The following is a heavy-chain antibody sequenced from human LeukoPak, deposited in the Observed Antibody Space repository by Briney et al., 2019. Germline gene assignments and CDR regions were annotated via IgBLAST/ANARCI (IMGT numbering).Heavy chain of an antibody. V-gene: IGHV4-39*01. J-gene: IGHJ5*02. CDR3: ARHEYSGSYYGLSWFDP. Sequence: SETLSLTCTVSGGSISSSGYYWGWIRQPPGKGLEWIASIYYSGSTYYNLSLKSRVTISVDTSKNQLSLELSSLTAADTAVYYCARHEYSGSYYGLSWFDPWGQGTLVTVSS. CDR2: IYYSGST. CDR1: GGSISSSGYY. D-gene: IGHD1-26*01.